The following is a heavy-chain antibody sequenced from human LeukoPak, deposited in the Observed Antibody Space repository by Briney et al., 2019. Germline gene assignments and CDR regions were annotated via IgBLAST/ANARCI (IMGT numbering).Heavy chain of an antibody. V-gene: IGHV3-23*01. Sequence: GGSPRLSCAASGFTSRSYGMHWVPEAPGKGRGRGSGISPSGDIKYYVDSVKGRFTASRDNSKNTVHLQSNSLRDEDTAVYYCAKDDAWLQFNDWGQGTLVTVSS. D-gene: IGHD5-24*01. CDR3: AKDDAWLQFND. CDR1: GFTSRSYG. J-gene: IGHJ4*02. CDR2: ISPSGDIK.